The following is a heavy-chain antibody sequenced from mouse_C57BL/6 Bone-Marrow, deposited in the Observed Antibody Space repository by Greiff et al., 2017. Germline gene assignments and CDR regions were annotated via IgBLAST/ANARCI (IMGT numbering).Heavy chain of an antibody. J-gene: IGHJ4*01. CDR3: AREVGLCHLYYAMDY. CDR1: GYTFTDYY. CDR2: INPYNGGT. D-gene: IGHD1-1*02. Sequence: EVQLQQSGPVLVKPGASVKMSCKASGYTFTDYYMNWVKQSHGKSLEWIGVINPYNGGTSYNQKFKGKATLTVDKSSSPAYMELNSLTSEDSAVYYCAREVGLCHLYYAMDYWGQGTSVTVSS. V-gene: IGHV1-19*01.